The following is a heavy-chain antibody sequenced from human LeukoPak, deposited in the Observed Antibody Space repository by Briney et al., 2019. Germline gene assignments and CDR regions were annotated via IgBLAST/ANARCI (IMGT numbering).Heavy chain of an antibody. D-gene: IGHD3-9*01. J-gene: IGHJ4*02. CDR1: GFTVSSNY. CDR3: AIPYYDILTGYGGSYDY. Sequence: GGSLRLSCAASGFTVSSNYMSWVRQAPGKGLEWVSVIYSGGSTYYADSVKGRFTISRDNSKNTLYLQMNSLRAEDTAVYYCAIPYYDILTGYGGSYDYWGQGTLVTVSS. CDR2: IYSGGST. V-gene: IGHV3-53*01.